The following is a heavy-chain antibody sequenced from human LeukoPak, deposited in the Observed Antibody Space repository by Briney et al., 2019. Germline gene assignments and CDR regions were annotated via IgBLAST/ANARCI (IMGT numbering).Heavy chain of an antibody. V-gene: IGHV3-48*04. D-gene: IGHD1-1*01. CDR3: ARDNQGTTAYYAFDI. CDR2: ISSSTSSI. J-gene: IGHJ3*02. CDR1: GFTFSSYS. Sequence: GGSLRLSCAASGFTFSSYSMNWVRQAPGKGLEWVSYISSSTSSIYYADSVKGRFTISRDNAKNSLYLQMYSLRAEDTAVYYCARDNQGTTAYYAFDIWGQGTMVTVSS.